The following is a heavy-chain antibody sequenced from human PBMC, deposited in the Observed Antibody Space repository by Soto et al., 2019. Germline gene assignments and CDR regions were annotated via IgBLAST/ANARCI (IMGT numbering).Heavy chain of an antibody. CDR1: GFTFSSYW. CDR3: AKAYYRARGAFDI. Sequence: EVQLVESGGGLVQPGGSLRLSCAASGFTFSSYWMHLVRQAPGKGLVWVSRINSDGSSSTYADSVKGRFTISRDNAKNTLYLQMNSLRVEDTAVYHCAKAYYRARGAFDIWGQGTMVTVPS. V-gene: IGHV3-74*01. J-gene: IGHJ3*02. D-gene: IGHD4-4*01. CDR2: INSDGSSS.